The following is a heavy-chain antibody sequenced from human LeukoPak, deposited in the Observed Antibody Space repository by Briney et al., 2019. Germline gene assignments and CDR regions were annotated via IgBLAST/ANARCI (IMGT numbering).Heavy chain of an antibody. J-gene: IGHJ4*02. D-gene: IGHD4-23*01. V-gene: IGHV4-34*01. CDR2: INDRGHT. CDR3: ARDPTTVVTTPYYFDF. Sequence: PSETLSLTCAVHGGPFSGYHWNWIRQSPGKGLEWIGEINDRGHTNYNPSLESRITISVDTSKKQFSLDLSSVTAADTAVYYCARDPTTVVTTPYYFDFWGQGTLVTVSS. CDR1: GGPFSGYH.